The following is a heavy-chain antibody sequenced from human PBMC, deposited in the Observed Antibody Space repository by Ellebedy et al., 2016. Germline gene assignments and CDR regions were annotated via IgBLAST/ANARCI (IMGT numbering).Heavy chain of an antibody. D-gene: IGHD3-10*01. CDR1: GFTFSTDT. Sequence: GGSLRLSXAASGFTFSTDTMSWVRQAPGKGLEWVSSINDSGDNTYYAGSVKGRFTISRDNSKNTVFLQMNSLRAEDTAMYYCAHATVRDYWDYFEDWGQGTLVTVSS. CDR3: AHATVRDYWDYFED. J-gene: IGHJ4*02. CDR2: INDSGDNT. V-gene: IGHV3-23*01.